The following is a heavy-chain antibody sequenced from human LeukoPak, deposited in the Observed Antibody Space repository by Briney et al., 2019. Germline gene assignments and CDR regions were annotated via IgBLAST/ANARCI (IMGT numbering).Heavy chain of an antibody. CDR1: GGSISTSNYY. D-gene: IGHD4-23*01. Sequence: SETLSLTCTVSGGSISTSNYYWAWIRQPPGKGLEWIGSIYFSGSTYYNPSLKSRVSMSVDTSNNQFSLKVTSVTAADTAVYYCASDYGADSGYWGQGTLVTVSS. CDR3: ASDYGADSGY. V-gene: IGHV4-39*01. J-gene: IGHJ4*02. CDR2: IYFSGST.